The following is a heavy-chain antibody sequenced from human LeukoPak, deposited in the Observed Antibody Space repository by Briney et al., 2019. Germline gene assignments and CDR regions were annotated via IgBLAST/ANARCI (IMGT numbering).Heavy chain of an antibody. D-gene: IGHD6-13*01. CDR2: MNPNSGNT. J-gene: IGHJ4*02. CDR3: ARGIAAAGTRFGDY. CDR1: GYTFTSYD. Sequence: ASVKVSCKASGYTFTSYDINWVRQATGQGLEWMGWMNPNSGNTGYAQKFQGRVTMTRNTSISTAYMELSSLRSEDTAVYYCARGIAAAGTRFGDYWGQGTLVTVSS. V-gene: IGHV1-8*01.